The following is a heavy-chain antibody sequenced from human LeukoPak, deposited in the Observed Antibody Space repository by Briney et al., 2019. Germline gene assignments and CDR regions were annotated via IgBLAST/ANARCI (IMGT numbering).Heavy chain of an antibody. J-gene: IGHJ4*02. CDR3: ARDGPGPREERFNY. CDR2: IHHSGST. Sequence: SETLPLTCAVSGYSISAYSISAGSYWGWIRQPPGKGLEWIASIHHSGSTYYNPSFKSRVTISLDTSKNQLSLRLSSVTAADTAVYYCARDGPGPREERFNYWGQGTLVTVSS. CDR1: GYSISAYSISAGSY. V-gene: IGHV4-38-2*02.